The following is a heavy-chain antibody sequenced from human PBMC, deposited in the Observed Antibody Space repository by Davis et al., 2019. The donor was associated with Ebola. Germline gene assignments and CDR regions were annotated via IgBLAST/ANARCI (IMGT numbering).Heavy chain of an antibody. CDR2: IYYSGST. D-gene: IGHD3-22*01. CDR3: SRDIMTYYESSGSSDY. J-gene: IGHJ4*02. V-gene: IGHV4-59*05. CDR1: GGSINSYY. Sequence: SETLSLTCTVSGGSINSYYWSWIRQPPGKGLEWIGSIYYSGSTYYNPSLKSRVTISVDTSKNQFSLKLSSVTAADTAVYYCSRDIMTYYESSGSSDYWGQGTLVTVSS.